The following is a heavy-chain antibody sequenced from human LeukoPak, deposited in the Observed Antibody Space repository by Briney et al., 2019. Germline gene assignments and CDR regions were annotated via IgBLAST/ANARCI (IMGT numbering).Heavy chain of an antibody. V-gene: IGHV1-18*01. CDR3: GRSFGNYYGSGTPPLYFDY. Sequence: ASVKVSCKASGYTFTNYGISWLRQAPGQGLEWMGWISAYNGNIRYAQNLQGRVTMTTDTYTSTAYMELRSLRSDDTAVYYCGRSFGNYYGSGTPPLYFDYWGQGTLITVSS. CDR2: ISAYNGNI. J-gene: IGHJ4*02. D-gene: IGHD3-10*01. CDR1: GYTFTNYG.